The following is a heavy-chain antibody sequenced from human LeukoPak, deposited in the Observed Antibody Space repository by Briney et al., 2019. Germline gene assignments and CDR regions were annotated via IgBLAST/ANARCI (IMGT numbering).Heavy chain of an antibody. V-gene: IGHV1-18*01. Sequence: ASVKVSCKASGYTFSSYGISWVRQAPGQGLEWMGWISANNGNTYYAQNLQGRVTMTTDTSTSTAYMELRSLRSDDTAVYHCARDRQSCSSSSCLVNSWGQGTLVTVSS. CDR2: ISANNGNT. CDR3: ARDRQSCSSSSCLVNS. D-gene: IGHD2-2*01. J-gene: IGHJ4*02. CDR1: GYTFSSYG.